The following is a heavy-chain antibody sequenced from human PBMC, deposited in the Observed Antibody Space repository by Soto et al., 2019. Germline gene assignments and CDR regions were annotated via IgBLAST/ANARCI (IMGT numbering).Heavy chain of an antibody. CDR1: GYTFADSG. CDR2: SSAYNGDT. Sequence: QVQLVQSGGEVKKPGASVKVSCKASGYTFADSGISWVRQAPGQGLEWLGWSSAYNGDTEYAQKFQGGVTMTTDTSTCTAYSELRSLTSVDTAVDYGARVRAAAFVPCDFWGQGTLVTVSS. CDR3: ARVRAAAFVPCDF. J-gene: IGHJ4*02. V-gene: IGHV1-18*01. D-gene: IGHD2-2*01.